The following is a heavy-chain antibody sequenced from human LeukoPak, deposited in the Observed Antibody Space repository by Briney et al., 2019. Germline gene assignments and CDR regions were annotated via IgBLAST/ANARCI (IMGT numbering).Heavy chain of an antibody. CDR2: ITTNSSGI. CDR3: ARGRGSDNRSFSGGLDI. J-gene: IGHJ3*02. V-gene: IGHV1-2*02. D-gene: IGHD3-3*01. Sequence: EASLKVSCKASGYTFSDYYMHWVRQAPGQGLEWMGWITTNSSGINYARKFQGRVTWTMDTSINTAHMDMSRLRADDTAVYYCARGRGSDNRSFSGGLDIWGQGTMVTVSS. CDR1: GYTFSDYY.